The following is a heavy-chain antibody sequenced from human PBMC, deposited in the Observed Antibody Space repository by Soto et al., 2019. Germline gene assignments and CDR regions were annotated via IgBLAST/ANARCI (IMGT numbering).Heavy chain of an antibody. CDR3: AKDASYYYDSSGYCFDY. CDR2: ISGSGGST. Sequence: EVQLLESGGGLVQPGGSLRLSCAASGFTFSSYAMSWVRQAPGKGLEWVSAISGSGGSTYYADSVKGRFTISRDNSKNPLYLQMNSLRAEDTAVYYCAKDASYYYDSSGYCFDYWGQGTLVTVSS. J-gene: IGHJ4*02. V-gene: IGHV3-23*01. D-gene: IGHD3-22*01. CDR1: GFTFSSYA.